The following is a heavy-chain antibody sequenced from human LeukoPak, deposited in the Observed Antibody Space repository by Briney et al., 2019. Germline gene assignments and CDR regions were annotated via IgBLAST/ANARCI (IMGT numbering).Heavy chain of an antibody. Sequence: RSGGSLRLSCAASGFTFSSYSMNWVRQAPGQGLEWVSSISSSSSYIYYADSVKGRFTISRDNAKNSLYPQLNSLRAEDTAVYYCARKDCSSSSCSASNYYSYYMDVWGKGTTVTVSS. J-gene: IGHJ6*03. CDR1: GFTFSSYS. V-gene: IGHV3-21*01. CDR3: ARKDCSSSSCSASNYYSYYMDV. D-gene: IGHD2-2*01. CDR2: ISSSSSYI.